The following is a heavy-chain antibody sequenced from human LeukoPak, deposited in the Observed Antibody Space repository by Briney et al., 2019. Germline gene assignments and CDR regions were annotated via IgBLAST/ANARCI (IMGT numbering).Heavy chain of an antibody. CDR3: SSHYCSSTSCYVDY. J-gene: IGHJ4*02. V-gene: IGHV3-23*01. Sequence: GGSLRLSCAASGFTFSSYAMSWVRQAPGKGLEWVSTISGSGDTTYYADSVKGRFTISRDNSKNTLYLQMNSLRAEDTAVYYCSSHYCSSTSCYVDYWGQGTLVTVSS. CDR2: ISGSGDTT. D-gene: IGHD2-2*01. CDR1: GFTFSSYA.